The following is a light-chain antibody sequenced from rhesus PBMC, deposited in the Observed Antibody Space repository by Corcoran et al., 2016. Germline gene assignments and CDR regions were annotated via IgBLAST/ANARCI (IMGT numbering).Light chain of an antibody. V-gene: IGKV3-10*01. J-gene: IGKJ2*01. CDR1: QSVSSY. Sequence: QVILTQSPATLSLPPGERDTLPCRASQSVSSYLAWYQQKPGQAPRLLIKGTSSRATGIPDRVSGSGSGTDFPVTIRSLEPEAVGISPCYPHSSVYSFGQWTKVELK. CDR2: GTS. CDR3: YPHSSVYS.